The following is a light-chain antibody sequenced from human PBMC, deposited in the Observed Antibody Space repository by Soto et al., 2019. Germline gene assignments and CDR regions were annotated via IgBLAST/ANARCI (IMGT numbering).Light chain of an antibody. CDR1: QTVYSNY. V-gene: IGKV3-20*01. Sequence: EIVLTQSPGTLSLSPGERATLSCRASQTVYSNYLAWYQQNPGQAPRLLIYGASSRATAIPDRFSGSGSGTEFTLTISRLEPEDFAVYYCQQYGSSPRTFGQGSKVEIK. CDR3: QQYGSSPRT. CDR2: GAS. J-gene: IGKJ1*01.